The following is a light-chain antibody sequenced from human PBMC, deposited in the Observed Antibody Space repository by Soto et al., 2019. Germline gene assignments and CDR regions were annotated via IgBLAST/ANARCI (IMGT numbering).Light chain of an antibody. J-gene: IGKJ3*01. CDR1: QSVSSSY. CDR2: DAS. Sequence: EIVLTQSPGTLSLSPGERATLSCRATQSVSSSYLAWYQHKPGQAPRLLIYDASSRATGVPDRFSGSGSGTDFTLAISRLEPEDFALYYCQRYDTSPTTFGPGTKVDIK. CDR3: QRYDTSPTT. V-gene: IGKV3-20*01.